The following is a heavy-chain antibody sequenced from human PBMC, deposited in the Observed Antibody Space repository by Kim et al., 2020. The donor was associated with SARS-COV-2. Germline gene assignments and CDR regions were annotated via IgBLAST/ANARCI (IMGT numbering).Heavy chain of an antibody. CDR1: GFTFSPYS. D-gene: IGHD3-10*01. Sequence: GGSLRLSCVASGFTFSPYSMNWVRQAPGKGLEWVSHINGNSETIYYADSVKGRFSISRDNARNSLYLQMNSLRVEDTGVYFCARDLMLRGDPFGGAWFEPWGQGTLVTVFS. V-gene: IGHV3-48*04. CDR2: INGNSETI. J-gene: IGHJ5*02. CDR3: ARDLMLRGDPFGGAWFEP.